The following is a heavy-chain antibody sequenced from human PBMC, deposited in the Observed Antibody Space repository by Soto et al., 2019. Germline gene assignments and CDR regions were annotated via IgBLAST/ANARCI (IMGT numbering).Heavy chain of an antibody. CDR3: ARGRTTMTVSFSSRGGNWFDP. CDR2: IYNSGST. Sequence: QLQLQESGPGLVKPSETLSLTCSVSGGSISSTGYYWGWIRLPPGKGLEWIGSIYNSGSTYYNPSLTSRVTISVDTSKNLFSLRLSSVTAADTAVYYCARGRTTMTVSFSSRGGNWFDPWGQGTLVTVSS. V-gene: IGHV4-39*01. CDR1: GGSISSTGYY. D-gene: IGHD3-22*01. J-gene: IGHJ5*02.